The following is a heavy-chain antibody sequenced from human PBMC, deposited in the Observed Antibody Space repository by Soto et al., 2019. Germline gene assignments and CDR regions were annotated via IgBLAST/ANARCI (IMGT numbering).Heavy chain of an antibody. D-gene: IGHD3-3*01. CDR3: ARADYDFWSGYYTGGRGHYYYGMDV. J-gene: IGHJ6*02. V-gene: IGHV3-33*01. CDR1: GFTFSSYG. CDR2: IWYDGSNK. Sequence: PGGSLRLSCAASGFTFSSYGMHWVRQAPGKGLEWVAVIWYDGSNKYYADSVKGRFTISRDNSKNTLYLQMNSLRAEDTAVYYCARADYDFWSGYYTGGRGHYYYGMDVWGQGTTVTVSS.